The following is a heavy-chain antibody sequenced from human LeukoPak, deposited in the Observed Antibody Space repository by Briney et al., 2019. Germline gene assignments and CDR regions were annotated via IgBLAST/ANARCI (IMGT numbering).Heavy chain of an antibody. CDR2: ISWNSGSI. J-gene: IGHJ4*02. V-gene: IGHV3-9*01. CDR1: GFTFDDYA. Sequence: PGGSLRLSCAASGFTFDDYAMHWVRQAPGKGLEWVSGISWNSGSIGYADSVKGRFTISRDNSKNTLYLQMNSLRAEDTAVYYCAKGAESFDYWGQGTLVTVSS. CDR3: AKGAESFDY.